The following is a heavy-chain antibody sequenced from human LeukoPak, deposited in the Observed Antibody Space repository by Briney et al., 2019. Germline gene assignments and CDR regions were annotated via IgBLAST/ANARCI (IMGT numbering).Heavy chain of an antibody. CDR3: ARDLRNTFGELL. Sequence: ASVKVSCRASGYTFTSYAMHWVRQAPGQRLEWMGWINAGNGNTKYSQKFQGRVTITRDTSASTAYMELSSLRSEDTAVYYCARDLRNTFGELLWGQGTLVTVSS. CDR1: GYTFTSYA. J-gene: IGHJ4*02. D-gene: IGHD3-10*01. CDR2: INAGNGNT. V-gene: IGHV1-3*01.